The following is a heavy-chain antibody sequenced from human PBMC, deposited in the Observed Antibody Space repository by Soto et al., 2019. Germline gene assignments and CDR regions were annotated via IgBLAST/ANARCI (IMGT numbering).Heavy chain of an antibody. CDR2: IYYTGNK. Sequence: QMQLQESGPGLVKPSQTLSLSCTVSGGSISSSSYYWTWIRQHPGKGLEWIGNIYYTGNKYYNPSLKSRVTISVDRSKNQFSLKLNSVTAADTAVYYCARDQPVGYGMDVWGQGTTVTVSS. V-gene: IGHV4-31*03. J-gene: IGHJ6*02. CDR3: ARDQPVGYGMDV. CDR1: GGSISSSSYY. D-gene: IGHD1-26*01.